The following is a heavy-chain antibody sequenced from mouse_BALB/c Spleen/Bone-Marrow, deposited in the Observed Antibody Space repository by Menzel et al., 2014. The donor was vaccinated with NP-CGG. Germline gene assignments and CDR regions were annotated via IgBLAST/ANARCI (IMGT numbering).Heavy chain of an antibody. D-gene: IGHD2-4*01. J-gene: IGHJ3*01. CDR3: ARHAYYDQTEVSFVY. CDR2: ISGGGSYT. CDR1: GFTFNNYG. Sequence: EVQQVESGGGLVKSGGSLKLSCAASGFTFNNYGMSWVRQTPEKRLEWVATISGGGSYTFYPDSVKGRFTISRDNAKNDLYLQLSSLRSEDTALYYCARHAYYDQTEVSFVYWGQGTLVTVSA. V-gene: IGHV5-9-2*01.